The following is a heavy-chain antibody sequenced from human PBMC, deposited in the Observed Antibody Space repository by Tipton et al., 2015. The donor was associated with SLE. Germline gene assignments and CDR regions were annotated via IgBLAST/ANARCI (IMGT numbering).Heavy chain of an antibody. CDR1: GYSFTSYW. V-gene: IGHV5-51*01. CDR2: IYPGDSDT. Sequence: VQLVQSGAEVKKPGESLKISCKGSGYSFTSYWIGWVRQMPGKGLEWMGIIYPGDSDTRYSPSFQGQVTISADKSISTAYLQWSSLKASDTAMYYCASSPPRYGSGSYYRGTYFDYWGQGTLVTVSS. CDR3: ASSPPRYGSGSYYRGTYFDY. D-gene: IGHD3-10*01. J-gene: IGHJ4*02.